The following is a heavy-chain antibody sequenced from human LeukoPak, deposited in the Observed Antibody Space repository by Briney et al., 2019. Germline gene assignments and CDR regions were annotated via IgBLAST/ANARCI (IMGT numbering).Heavy chain of an antibody. CDR3: ARGGTRGYSPSDY. V-gene: IGHV3-7*01. CDR1: GFKFNSYW. D-gene: IGHD5-18*01. J-gene: IGHJ4*02. CDR2: IKQDGSEK. Sequence: GSLRLSCAASGFKFNSYWMTWLRQVPGKGLEWVANIKQDGSEKYYVDSVKGRFTISRDNAKSSVFLQMNSLRVEDTAVYYCARGGTRGYSPSDYWGQGTLVTVSS.